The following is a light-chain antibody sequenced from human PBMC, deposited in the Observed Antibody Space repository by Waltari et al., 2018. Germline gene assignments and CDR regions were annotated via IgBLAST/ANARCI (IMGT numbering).Light chain of an antibody. CDR2: KNN. V-gene: IGLV1-47*01. J-gene: IGLJ3*02. CDR1: SSNIRSNY. CDR3: AAWDDSLSGLV. Sequence: QSVLTQPPSASGTPGQMVNISCNGSSSNIRSNYVYFYQQLPGTAPKLLIFKNNQRPSGVPDRFSDSKSGTSASLAINGLRSEDEADYYCAAWDDSLSGLVLGGGTKVTVL.